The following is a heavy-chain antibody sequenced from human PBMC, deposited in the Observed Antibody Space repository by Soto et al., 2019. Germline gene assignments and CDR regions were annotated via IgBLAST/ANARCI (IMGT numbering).Heavy chain of an antibody. V-gene: IGHV4-34*01. CDR3: GRYSGTCYRWAGFDP. CDR1: GGSFSGYY. Sequence: SETLSLTCAVHGGSFSGYYWSWIRQPPGKGLEWIGEINHSGSTNYNPSLKSRVTISVDTSKNQFSLKLSSVTAADTAVYYCGRYSGTCYRWAGFDPWGRGPLVTVPS. CDR2: INHSGST. J-gene: IGHJ5*02. D-gene: IGHD2-21*01.